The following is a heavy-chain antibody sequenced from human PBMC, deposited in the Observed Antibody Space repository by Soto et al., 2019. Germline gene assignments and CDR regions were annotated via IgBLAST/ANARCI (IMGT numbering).Heavy chain of an antibody. CDR2: INHSGST. Sequence: SETLSLTCAVYGGSFSGYYWSWIRQPPGKGLEWIGEINHSGSTNYNPSLKSRVTISVDTSKNQFSLKLSSVTAADTAVYYCARGLLYYDFWSGYYFAWFDPWGQGTLVTAPQ. J-gene: IGHJ5*02. V-gene: IGHV4-34*01. D-gene: IGHD3-3*01. CDR3: ARGLLYYDFWSGYYFAWFDP. CDR1: GGSFSGYY.